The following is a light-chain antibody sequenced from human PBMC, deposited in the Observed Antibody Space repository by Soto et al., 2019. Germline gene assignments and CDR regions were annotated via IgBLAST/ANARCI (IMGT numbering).Light chain of an antibody. CDR1: SGHSSYA. CDR2: LNSDGSH. V-gene: IGLV4-69*01. CDR3: QAWDSSTVV. J-gene: IGLJ2*01. Sequence: QPVLTQSPSASASLGASVKLTCTLSSGHSSYAIAWHQQQPEKGPRYLMKLNSDGSHSKGDGIPDRFSGSSSGAERYLTISSLQSEDEADYYCQAWDSSTVVFGGGTKVTVL.